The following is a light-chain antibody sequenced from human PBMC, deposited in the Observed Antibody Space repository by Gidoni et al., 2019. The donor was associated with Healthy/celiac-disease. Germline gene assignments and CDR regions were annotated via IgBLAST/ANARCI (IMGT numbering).Light chain of an antibody. Sequence: DIQPTQSASTLPASEVDQVTITCRPSQGSSNYLAWFQQKPGKAPKSLIYAASSLQSGVPSKFSGSGSGTDFTLTISSLHPEDFATYYCQQYNSYPRTFGQGTRLEIK. J-gene: IGKJ5*01. CDR2: AAS. V-gene: IGKV1-16*02. CDR1: QGSSNY. CDR3: QQYNSYPRT.